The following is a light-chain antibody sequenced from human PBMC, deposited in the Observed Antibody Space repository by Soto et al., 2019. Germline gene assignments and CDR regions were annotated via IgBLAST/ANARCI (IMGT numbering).Light chain of an antibody. V-gene: IGKV1D-12*01. Sequence: DLQMTQSPSSVSASVGDRVTITCRASQAISSWLAWYQQKPGKAPTLLIYAASSLQSGVPSRFSGSGSGTDFTLTISSLQPEDFATYFCQQANSLPYTFGQGTKVEI. CDR3: QQANSLPYT. CDR2: AAS. CDR1: QAISSW. J-gene: IGKJ2*01.